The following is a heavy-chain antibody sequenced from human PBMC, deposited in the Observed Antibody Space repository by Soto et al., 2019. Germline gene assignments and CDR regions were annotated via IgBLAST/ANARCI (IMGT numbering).Heavy chain of an antibody. Sequence: QVQLVQSGSEVKRPGASVRVSCKASGYTFDTYGISWVRQAPGQGLEWMGWISAYNGHTDYAQRFQGRVTMTTDTSTNTVSLELRGLRSDDTAMYYCERGRTWGARDFDYWGQGTLVTVSS. D-gene: IGHD3-16*01. V-gene: IGHV1-18*01. CDR3: ERGRTWGARDFDY. CDR2: ISAYNGHT. J-gene: IGHJ4*02. CDR1: GYTFDTYG.